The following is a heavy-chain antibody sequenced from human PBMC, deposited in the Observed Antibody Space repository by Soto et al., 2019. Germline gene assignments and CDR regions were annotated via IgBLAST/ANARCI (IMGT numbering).Heavy chain of an antibody. Sequence: VASVKFSCKASGYTFTGYYMHWVRQAPGQVLECMVWINPNSGVTNYXXKFQVWVXXTRDTSISTAXVELSXLRSDDTAVYYCARVRAGGDKPDYWSQGTLVTVSS. J-gene: IGHJ4*02. CDR1: GYTFTGYY. D-gene: IGHD2-21*02. V-gene: IGHV1-2*04. CDR2: INPNSGVT. CDR3: ARVRAGGDKPDY.